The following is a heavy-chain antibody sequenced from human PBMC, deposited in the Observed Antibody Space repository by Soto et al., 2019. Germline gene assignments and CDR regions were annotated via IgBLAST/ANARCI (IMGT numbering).Heavy chain of an antibody. CDR2: ISDGGIT. V-gene: IGHV4-59*01. D-gene: IGHD2-2*01. CDR1: GGSIYTYY. J-gene: IGHJ6*02. CDR3: AAYSSSYICPEDHYFGLEV. Sequence: SETLSLTCDVSGGSIYTYYWTWIRQSPGKGLEWIGYISDGGITKYNPSLKSRVTISVDTSKKQVSLNLSSLSAADTAIYFCAAYSSSYICPEDHYFGLEVWGQGTTVTVS.